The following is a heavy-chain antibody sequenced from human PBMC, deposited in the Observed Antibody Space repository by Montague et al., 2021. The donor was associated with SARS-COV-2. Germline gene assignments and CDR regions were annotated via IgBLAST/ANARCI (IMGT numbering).Heavy chain of an antibody. Sequence: SLRLSCAASGFTLSSEDMHWARQAPGKGLEWVSSSTSGGRTFYADSVKGRFTISRDNTKNTLYLQMNSLRVEDTAVYYCANPRGEYSGSDFVFWYWGQGTLVTVSS. V-gene: IGHV3-23*01. J-gene: IGHJ4*02. CDR2: SSTSGGRT. D-gene: IGHD1-26*01. CDR3: ANPRGEYSGSDFVFWY. CDR1: GFTLSSED.